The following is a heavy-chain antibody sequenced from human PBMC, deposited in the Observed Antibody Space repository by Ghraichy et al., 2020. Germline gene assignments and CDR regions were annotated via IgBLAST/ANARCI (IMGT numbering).Heavy chain of an antibody. CDR2: ISSSSSYT. CDR3: AREGGTAMGWFDP. CDR1: GFTFSDYY. V-gene: IGHV3-11*06. Sequence: LSLTCAASGFTFSDYYMSWIRQAPGKGLEWVSYISSSSSYTNYADSVKGRFTISRDNAKNSLYLQMNSLRAEDTAVYYCAREGGTAMGWFDPWGQGTLVTVSS. J-gene: IGHJ5*02. D-gene: IGHD5-18*01.